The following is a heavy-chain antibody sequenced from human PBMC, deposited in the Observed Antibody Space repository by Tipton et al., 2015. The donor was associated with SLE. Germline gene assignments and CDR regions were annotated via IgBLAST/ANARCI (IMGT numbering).Heavy chain of an antibody. CDR2: IYQDGST. D-gene: IGHD2-15*01. CDR3: AREGGAAKTFDY. CDR1: GGSFSGYY. J-gene: IGHJ4*02. Sequence: TLSLTCTVYGGSFSGYYWTWIRQPPAKGLEWIGTIYQDGSTYYNPSLKSRVTISLDMSRNQFSLKMTSMTAADTAVYYCAREGGAAKTFDYWGQGTLVTVSS. V-gene: IGHV4-34*01.